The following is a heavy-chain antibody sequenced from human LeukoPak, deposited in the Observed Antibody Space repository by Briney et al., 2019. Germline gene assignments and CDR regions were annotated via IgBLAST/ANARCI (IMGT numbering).Heavy chain of an antibody. CDR1: GGSISSSSYY. Sequence: SETLSLTCTVSGGSISSSSYYWGWLRQPPGKGLEWIGSIYYSGSTYYNPSLKSRVTISVDTSKNQFSLKLSSVTAADTAVYYCASLMTTVTSDPPRWGQGTLATVSS. CDR3: ASLMTTVTSDPPR. CDR2: IYYSGST. J-gene: IGHJ4*02. D-gene: IGHD4-17*01. V-gene: IGHV4-39*07.